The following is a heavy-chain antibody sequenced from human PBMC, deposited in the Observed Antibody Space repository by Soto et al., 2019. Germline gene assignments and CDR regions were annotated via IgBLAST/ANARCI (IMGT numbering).Heavy chain of an antibody. D-gene: IGHD3-9*01. Sequence: PGGSLRLSCAASGSTFSSYGMHWVRQAPGKGLEWVAVISYDGSNKYYADSVKGRFTISRDNSKNTLYLQMNSLRSEDTAVYYCDRYGYYYGMDVWGQGTTVTVSS. CDR1: GSTFSSYG. CDR3: DRYGYYYGMDV. V-gene: IGHV3-30*03. J-gene: IGHJ6*02. CDR2: ISYDGSNK.